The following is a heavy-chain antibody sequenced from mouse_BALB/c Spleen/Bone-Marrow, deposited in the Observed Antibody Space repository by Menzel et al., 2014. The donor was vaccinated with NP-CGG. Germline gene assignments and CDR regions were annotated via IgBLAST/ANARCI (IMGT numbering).Heavy chain of an antibody. D-gene: IGHD1-3*01. Sequence: VQLQQSDAELVKPGASVKISCKASGYTFTDHAIHWMKQKPEQGLEWIGYISPGNGDIKYNEKFKGKATLTADKSSSTAYMQLNSLTSEDSAVNFCKKLWDFDVWGAGTTVTVSS. CDR2: ISPGNGDI. CDR3: KKLWDFDV. J-gene: IGHJ1*01. V-gene: IGHV1S53*02. CDR1: GYTFTDHA.